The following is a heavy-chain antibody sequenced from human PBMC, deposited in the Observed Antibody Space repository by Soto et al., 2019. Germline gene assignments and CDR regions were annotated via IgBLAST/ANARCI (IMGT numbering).Heavy chain of an antibody. J-gene: IGHJ4*02. CDR3: ARHFENSNVPFDY. CDR2: IYYSGST. Sequence: PSETLSLTCTVSGGSISSSSYYWGWIRQPPGKGLEWIGSIYYSGSTYYNPSLKSRVTISVDTSKNQFSLKLSSVTAADTAVYYCARHFENSNVPFDYWGQGTLVTVSS. CDR1: GGSISSSSYY. V-gene: IGHV4-39*01. D-gene: IGHD4-4*01.